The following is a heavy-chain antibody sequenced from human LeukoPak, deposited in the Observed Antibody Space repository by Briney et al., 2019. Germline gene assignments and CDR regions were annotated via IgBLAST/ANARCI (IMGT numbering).Heavy chain of an antibody. CDR1: GYTFTSYY. D-gene: IGHD6-6*01. J-gene: IGHJ4*02. CDR3: ARAPLRRQLDLYFDY. CDR2: INPSGGSK. Sequence: GASVKVSFKASGYTFTSYYMHWVRQAPGQGREWMGIINPSGGSKSYAQKFQGRVTMTRDMSTSTVYMELSSLRSEDTAVYYCARAPLRRQLDLYFDYWGQGTLVTVSS. V-gene: IGHV1-46*01.